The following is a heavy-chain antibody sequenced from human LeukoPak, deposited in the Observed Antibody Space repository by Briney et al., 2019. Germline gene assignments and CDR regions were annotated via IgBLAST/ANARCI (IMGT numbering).Heavy chain of an antibody. V-gene: IGHV4-4*09. D-gene: IGHD6-19*01. CDR1: GVSISSCY. CDR3: ARHDEGSGWYRSYIDL. J-gene: IGHJ2*01. CDR2: ISTSGST. Sequence: SETLSLTCTVSGVSISSCYCSWIRQPPGKGLEWIGYISTSGSTDYSPSLKSQVTISVDRSKNQCSLNLSSVTAADTAVYYCARHDEGSGWYRSYIDLWGRGTLVIVSS.